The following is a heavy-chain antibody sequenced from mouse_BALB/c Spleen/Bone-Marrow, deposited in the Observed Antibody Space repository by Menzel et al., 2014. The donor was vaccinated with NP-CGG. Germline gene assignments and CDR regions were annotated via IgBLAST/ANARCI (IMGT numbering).Heavy chain of an antibody. CDR2: IWRGGST. D-gene: IGHD3-1*01. Sequence: VKLVESGPGLVQPSQSLSITCTVSGFSLTSYGVHWVRQSPGKGLEWLGVIWRGGSTDYNAAFMSRLSITKDNSKSQVFFKMNSLQADDTAMYYCAKNWGYGYAMDYWGQGTSVTVSS. CDR1: GFSLTSYG. V-gene: IGHV2-5*01. CDR3: AKNWGYGYAMDY. J-gene: IGHJ4*01.